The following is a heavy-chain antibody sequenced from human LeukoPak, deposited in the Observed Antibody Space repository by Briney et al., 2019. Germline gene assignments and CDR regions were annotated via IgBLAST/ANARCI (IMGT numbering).Heavy chain of an antibody. CDR2: FDPEDGET. J-gene: IGHJ6*03. D-gene: IGHD2-2*01. CDR3: AREIIVVVPAAPPQYMDV. CDR1: GYTLTELS. V-gene: IGHV1-24*01. Sequence: ASVKVSCKVSGYTLTELSMHWVRQAPGKGLEWMGGFDPEDGETIYAQKFQGRVTMTEDTSTDTAYMELSSLRSEDTAVYYCAREIIVVVPAAPPQYMDVWGKGTTVTVSS.